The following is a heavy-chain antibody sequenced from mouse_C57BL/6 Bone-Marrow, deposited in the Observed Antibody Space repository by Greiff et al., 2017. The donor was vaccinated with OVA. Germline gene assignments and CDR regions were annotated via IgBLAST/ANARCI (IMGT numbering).Heavy chain of an antibody. J-gene: IGHJ1*03. CDR1: GYTFTDYY. Sequence: QVQLQQSGPELVQPGASVKISCTASGYTFTDYYINWVRQTPGQGLEWIGWIFPGSGSISYNEKFKGKGTLTVDKSSSTAYMLLSSLTSEDAAVYFCARWGDWDWYFDVWGTGTTVTVSS. CDR3: ARWGDWDWYFDV. CDR2: IFPGSGSI. V-gene: IGHV1-75*01. D-gene: IGHD4-1*01.